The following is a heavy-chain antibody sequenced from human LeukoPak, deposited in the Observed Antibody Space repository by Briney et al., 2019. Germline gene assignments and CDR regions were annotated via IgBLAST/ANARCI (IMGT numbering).Heavy chain of an antibody. CDR1: GFTFSSYA. Sequence: GGSLRLSCVVSGFTFSSYAMHWVRQAPGKGLEWVAVVSYDGSKKYYADSVKGRFTISRDNAKNTLYLEMSSLRAEDTAIYYCVRELYTGGPDAFDVWGQGTIVSVSS. D-gene: IGHD1-7*01. J-gene: IGHJ3*01. CDR2: VSYDGSKK. V-gene: IGHV3-30-3*01. CDR3: VRELYTGGPDAFDV.